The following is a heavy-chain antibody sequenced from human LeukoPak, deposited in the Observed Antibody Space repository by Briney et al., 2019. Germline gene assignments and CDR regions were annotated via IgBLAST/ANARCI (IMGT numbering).Heavy chain of an antibody. V-gene: IGHV1-2*02. CDR3: ATDFYYGSGKYPDY. Sequence: ASVKVSCKASGYSFTGYYMFWVRQAPGQGLEWMGWINPNSGGTNHAQRFQGRVTMTSDTSISTACMELSSLRSDDTAVYYCATDFYYGSGKYPDYWGQGTPVTVSS. CDR1: GYSFTGYY. CDR2: INPNSGGT. D-gene: IGHD3-10*01. J-gene: IGHJ4*02.